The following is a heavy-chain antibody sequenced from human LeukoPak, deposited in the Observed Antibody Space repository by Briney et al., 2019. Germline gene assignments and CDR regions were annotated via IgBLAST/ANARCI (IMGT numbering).Heavy chain of an antibody. CDR1: GFTFSSYD. Sequence: GGSLRLSCAASGFTFSSYDMNWVRQAPGKGLEWVSYISSSSSTIYYADSVKGRFTISRDNAKNSLYLQMNSLRAEDTAVYYCTNYGVYTGYYFMDVWGKGTTVTVSS. CDR3: TNYGVYTGYYFMDV. V-gene: IGHV3-48*01. D-gene: IGHD4-17*01. J-gene: IGHJ6*03. CDR2: ISSSSSTI.